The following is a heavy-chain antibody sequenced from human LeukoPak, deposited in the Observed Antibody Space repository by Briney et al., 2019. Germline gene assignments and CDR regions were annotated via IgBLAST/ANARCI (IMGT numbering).Heavy chain of an antibody. CDR2: IYTSGST. J-gene: IGHJ3*02. Sequence: SETLSLTCTVSGGSISSYYWSWIRQPAGKGLEWIGRIYTSGSTNYNPSLKSRVTMSVDTSKNQFSLKLSSVTAADTAVYYCARENDSSGYFSLAGAFDIWGQGTMVTVSS. CDR1: GGSISSYY. CDR3: ARENDSSGYFSLAGAFDI. V-gene: IGHV4-4*07. D-gene: IGHD3-22*01.